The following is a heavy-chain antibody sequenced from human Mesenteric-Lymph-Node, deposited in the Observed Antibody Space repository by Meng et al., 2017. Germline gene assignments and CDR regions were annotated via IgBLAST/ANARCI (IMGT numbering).Heavy chain of an antibody. CDR2: SNAGNGNT. V-gene: IGHV1-3*02. Sequence: ASVKVSCKASGYTFTSYAMHWVRQAPGQRLEWMGWSNAGNGNTKYSQEFQGRVTITRDTSASTAYMELSSLRFEDTAVYYCAALRYRGVGYFDSWGQGALVTVSS. CDR1: GYTFTSYA. D-gene: IGHD3-3*01. J-gene: IGHJ4*02. CDR3: AALRYRGVGYFDS.